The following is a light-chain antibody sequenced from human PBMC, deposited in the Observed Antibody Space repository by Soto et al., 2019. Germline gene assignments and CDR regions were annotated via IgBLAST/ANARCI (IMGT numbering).Light chain of an antibody. J-gene: IGLJ2*01. CDR3: QSYDSSLSGWL. V-gene: IGLV1-40*01. Sequence: QSVLTQPPSVSGAPGQRVTIACTGSSSNIGAGYDVHWYQQLPGTAPKLLVHGNTDRPSGVPDRFSGSKSGTSASLAITGLQHEDEADYYCQSYDSSLSGWLFGGGTKLTVL. CDR2: GNT. CDR1: SSNIGAGYD.